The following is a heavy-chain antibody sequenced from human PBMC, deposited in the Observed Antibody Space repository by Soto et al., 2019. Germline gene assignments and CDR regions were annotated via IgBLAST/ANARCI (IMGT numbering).Heavy chain of an antibody. CDR3: SRNSPTVTGYYYGMAV. J-gene: IGHJ6*02. Sequence: QVQLVQSGAEVKKPGSSVKVSCKASGGTFSSYAISWVRQAPGQGLEWMGGIIPIFGTANYAQKFQGRVTMTADESTRTTYMEHSSLRSEDKAVYYCSRNSPTVTGYYYGMAVWGQGTTVTVSS. D-gene: IGHD4-17*01. V-gene: IGHV1-69*01. CDR2: IIPIFGTA. CDR1: GGTFSSYA.